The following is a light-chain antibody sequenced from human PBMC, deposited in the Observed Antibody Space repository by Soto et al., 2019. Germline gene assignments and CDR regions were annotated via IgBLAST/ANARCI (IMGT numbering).Light chain of an antibody. J-gene: IGLJ2*01. CDR2: AVS. Sequence: QSALTQPPSASGSPGQSVTISCTGSSSDVGGYNSVSWYQQLPGKAPKLMIYAVSERPSGVPDRFSGSKSGNTASLTVSGLQSDDEADYYCISYAGSNKKVFGGGTKVTVL. CDR3: ISYAGSNKKV. V-gene: IGLV2-8*01. CDR1: SSDVGGYNS.